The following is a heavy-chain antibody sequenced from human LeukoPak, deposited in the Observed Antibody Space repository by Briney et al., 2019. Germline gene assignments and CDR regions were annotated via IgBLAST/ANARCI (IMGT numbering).Heavy chain of an antibody. Sequence: ASVKVSCKASGYTFTDYYMHWVRQAPGQGLEWMGWINPNSGGTNYAQKFQGRVTMTRDTSTSTAYMELSRLRSDGTAVFYCARVEVIAAAGPTLDYWGQGALVTVSS. V-gene: IGHV1-2*02. J-gene: IGHJ4*02. CDR2: INPNSGGT. CDR1: GYTFTDYY. CDR3: ARVEVIAAAGPTLDY. D-gene: IGHD6-13*01.